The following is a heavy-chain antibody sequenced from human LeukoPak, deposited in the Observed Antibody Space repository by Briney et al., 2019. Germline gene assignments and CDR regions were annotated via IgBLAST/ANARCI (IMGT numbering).Heavy chain of an antibody. J-gene: IGHJ4*02. D-gene: IGHD4-11*01. Sequence: ASVKVSCKASGYTFTSYYMHWVRQAPGQGLEWMGIINPRGGSTSYAQKFQGRVTMTRDMSTSTVYMELSSLRSEDTAVYYCASSNYEETNFDYWGQGTLVTVSS. CDR1: GYTFTSYY. CDR2: INPRGGST. CDR3: ASSNYEETNFDY. V-gene: IGHV1-46*01.